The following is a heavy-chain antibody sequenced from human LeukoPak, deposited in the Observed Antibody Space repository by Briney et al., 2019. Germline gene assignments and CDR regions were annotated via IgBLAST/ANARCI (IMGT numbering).Heavy chain of an antibody. CDR2: ISGSGGST. V-gene: IGHV3-23*01. D-gene: IGHD6-19*01. CDR1: GFTFSSCA. CDR3: AKGQYSSGPGDFDY. Sequence: GASLRLSCAASGFTFSSCAMSWVRQAPGKGLEWVSAISGSGGSTYYADSVKGRFTISRDNSKNTLYLQMNSLRAEDTAVYYCAKGQYSSGPGDFDYWGQGTLVTVSS. J-gene: IGHJ4*02.